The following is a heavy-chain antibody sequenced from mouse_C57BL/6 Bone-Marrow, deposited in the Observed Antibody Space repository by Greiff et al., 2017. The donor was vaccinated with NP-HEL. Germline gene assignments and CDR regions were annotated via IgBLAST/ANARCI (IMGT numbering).Heavy chain of an antibody. Sequence: EVKLQESGGGLVQPGGSMKLSCVASGFTFSNYWMNWVRQSPEKGLEWVAQIRLKSDNYATHYAESVKGRFTISREDSKSSVYLQMNNLRAEDAGIYYCTATCYFDYWGQGTTLTVSS. J-gene: IGHJ2*01. CDR2: IRLKSDNYAT. V-gene: IGHV6-3*01. CDR3: TATCYFDY. CDR1: GFTFSNYW.